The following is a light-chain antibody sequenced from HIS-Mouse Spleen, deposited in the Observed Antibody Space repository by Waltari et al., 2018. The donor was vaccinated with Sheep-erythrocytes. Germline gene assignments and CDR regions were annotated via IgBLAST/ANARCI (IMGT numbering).Light chain of an antibody. Sequence: QSALTQPASVSGSPGQSITISCTGTSSDVGSDNLVPWYQQQPGKAPKLMFYEGSKRPSGVSNRFSGSKSGNTASLTISGLQAEDEADYYCCSYAGSSTPWVFGGGTKLTVL. CDR3: CSYAGSSTPWV. V-gene: IGLV2-23*01. J-gene: IGLJ3*02. CDR2: EGS. CDR1: SSDVGSDNL.